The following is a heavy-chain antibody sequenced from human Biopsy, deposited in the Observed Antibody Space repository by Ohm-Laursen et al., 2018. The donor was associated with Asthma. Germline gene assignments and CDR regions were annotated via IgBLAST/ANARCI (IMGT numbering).Heavy chain of an antibody. D-gene: IGHD3-22*01. CDR3: ARGDSSNWSHYYFDY. Sequence: SLRLSCAASGFAVSRDHMFWVRQARGKGLEWVSVIYSGGTSHTADSVRGRFTISRDYSKNTLYLQMHSLRAEDTAVYYCARGDSSNWSHYYFDYWGQGNLVPVSS. V-gene: IGHV3-53*01. J-gene: IGHJ4*02. CDR2: IYSGGTS. CDR1: GFAVSRDH.